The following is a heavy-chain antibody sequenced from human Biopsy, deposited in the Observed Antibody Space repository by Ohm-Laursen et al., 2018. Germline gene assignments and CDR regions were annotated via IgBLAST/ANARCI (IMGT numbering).Heavy chain of an antibody. V-gene: IGHV3-21*01. J-gene: IGHJ6*02. CDR2: ISSRSSDI. D-gene: IGHD2-2*01. CDR3: ARGSALKWYQSLSYFNGMDV. CDR1: GFIFSTYT. Sequence: SLRLSCAASGFIFSTYTMNWVRQAPGEGLEWVSSISSRSSDIYYADSVKGRFTISRDNAKNSLFLYMNSLRAEDTAVYYCARGSALKWYQSLSYFNGMDVWGQGTTVPVSS.